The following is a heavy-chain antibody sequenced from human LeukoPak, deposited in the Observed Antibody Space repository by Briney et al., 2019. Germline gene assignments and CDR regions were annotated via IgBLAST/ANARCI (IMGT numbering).Heavy chain of an antibody. J-gene: IGHJ4*02. D-gene: IGHD6-19*01. CDR2: ISYSGST. V-gene: IGHV4-59*01. Sequence: SSETLSLTCAVYGGSFSGYYWSWIRQPPGKGLEWVGYISYSGSTNYNPSLKSRVTISVDTSKNQFSLKLSSVTAADTAVYYCARGSGWNLFDYWGQGTLVTVSS. CDR3: ARGSGWNLFDY. CDR1: GGSFSGYY.